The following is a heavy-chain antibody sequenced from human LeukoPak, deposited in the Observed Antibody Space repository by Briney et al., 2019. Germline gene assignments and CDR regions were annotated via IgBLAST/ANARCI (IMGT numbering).Heavy chain of an antibody. J-gene: IGHJ4*02. CDR3: ARGNGGYDFDY. CDR2: FYYSGST. CDR1: GGSISSYY. V-gene: IGHV4-59*01. D-gene: IGHD5-12*01. Sequence: SETLSLTCTVSGGSISSYYWSWIRRPPGKGLEWIGYFYYSGSTNYNPSLKSRVTISVDTSKNQFSLKLNSVTAADTAVHYCARGNGGYDFDYWGQGTLVTVSS.